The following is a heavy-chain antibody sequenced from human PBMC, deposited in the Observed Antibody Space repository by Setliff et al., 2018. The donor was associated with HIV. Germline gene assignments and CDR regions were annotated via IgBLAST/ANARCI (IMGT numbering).Heavy chain of an antibody. Sequence: GESLKISCKGSGYSFTSYWIGWVRQMPGKGLEWMGIIYPGDSDTRYSPSFQGQVTISADKSVSTAYLQWSSLKASDTATYYCARQPHGDLWTDYVNAFEIWGQGTMVTVSS. V-gene: IGHV5-51*01. CDR1: GYSFTSYW. CDR3: ARQPHGDLWTDYVNAFEI. J-gene: IGHJ3*02. CDR2: IYPGDSDT. D-gene: IGHD3-3*01.